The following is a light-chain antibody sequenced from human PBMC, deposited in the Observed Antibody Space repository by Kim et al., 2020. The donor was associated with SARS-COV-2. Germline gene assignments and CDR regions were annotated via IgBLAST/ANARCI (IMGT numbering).Light chain of an antibody. CDR2: DVN. CDR3: CSYAGIYTLV. Sequence: QSALTQPRSLSGSPGQSVTISCTGTSSDVGTYNYVSWYQQHPGKAPKLMIYDVNKRPSGVPDRFSGSKSGNTASLTVSGLQAEDEADYHCCSYAGIYTLVFGTGTKVTVL. CDR1: SSDVGTYNY. J-gene: IGLJ1*01. V-gene: IGLV2-11*01.